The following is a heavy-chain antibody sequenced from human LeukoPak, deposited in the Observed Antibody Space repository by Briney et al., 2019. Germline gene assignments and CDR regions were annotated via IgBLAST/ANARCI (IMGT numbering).Heavy chain of an antibody. J-gene: IGHJ4*02. D-gene: IGHD3-22*01. Sequence: GGSLRLSCAASGFTFNNYGMHWVRQAPGKGLEWVAFIRYNGNNQYYADSVKGRFTISRDDSQNTVYLQMNSLRGEDTAVYYCARDCDPYYYDSSGFHWGQGTLVTVSS. CDR3: ARDCDPYYYDSSGFH. CDR2: IRYNGNNQ. V-gene: IGHV3-30*02. CDR1: GFTFNNYG.